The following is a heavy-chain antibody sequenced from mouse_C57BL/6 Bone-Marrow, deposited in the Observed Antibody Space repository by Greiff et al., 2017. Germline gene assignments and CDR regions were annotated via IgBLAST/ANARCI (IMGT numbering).Heavy chain of an antibody. CDR3: ARHRYYYGSSYDY. V-gene: IGHV5-6*01. D-gene: IGHD1-1*01. J-gene: IGHJ2*01. CDR1: GFTFSSYG. Sequence: EVHLVESGGDLVKPGGSLKLSCAASGFTFSSYGMSWVRQTPDKRLEWVATISSGGSYPYYPDSVKGRFTISRYNAKNTLYLQMSSLKSEDTAMYYCARHRYYYGSSYDYWGQGTTLTVSS. CDR2: ISSGGSYP.